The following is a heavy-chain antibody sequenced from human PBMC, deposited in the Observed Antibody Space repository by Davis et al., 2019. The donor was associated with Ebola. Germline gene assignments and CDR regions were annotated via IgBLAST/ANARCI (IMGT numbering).Heavy chain of an antibody. D-gene: IGHD1-1*01. CDR1: GYSFTRYW. Sequence: GESLKISCKGSGYSFTRYWIGWVRQMPGKGLEWMGIIYPGDSDTRYSPSFQGQVTISADKSISTAYLQWSSLKASDTAMYYCALIPYRSRWNDGFDIWGQGTMVTVSS. V-gene: IGHV5-51*01. J-gene: IGHJ3*02. CDR2: IYPGDSDT. CDR3: ALIPYRSRWNDGFDI.